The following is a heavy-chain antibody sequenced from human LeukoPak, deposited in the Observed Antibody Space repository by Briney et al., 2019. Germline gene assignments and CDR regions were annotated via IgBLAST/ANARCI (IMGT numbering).Heavy chain of an antibody. CDR3: ARDARWLQPKCYFDY. D-gene: IGHD5-24*01. CDR2: ISSSSSYI. Sequence: GGSLRLSCAASGFTFSSYSMNWVRQAPGKGLEWVSSISSSSSYIYYADSVKGRFTISRDNAKKSLYLQINSLRAEDTAVYYCARDARWLQPKCYFDYWGQGTLVTVSS. V-gene: IGHV3-21*01. CDR1: GFTFSSYS. J-gene: IGHJ4*02.